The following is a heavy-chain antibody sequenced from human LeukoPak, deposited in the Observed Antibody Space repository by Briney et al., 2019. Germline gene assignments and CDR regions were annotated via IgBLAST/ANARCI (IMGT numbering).Heavy chain of an antibody. CDR1: GFTFSYYW. Sequence: GGSLRLSCAASGFTFSYYWMHWVRQAPGKGLVWVARINPDGTSTTYADSVKGRFTISRDNAKNTLYLQMNSLRVEDTAVYYCARDRFCTTDRCSDYWGQGTLVTASS. V-gene: IGHV3-74*03. CDR2: INPDGTST. J-gene: IGHJ4*02. D-gene: IGHD2-8*01. CDR3: ARDRFCTTDRCSDY.